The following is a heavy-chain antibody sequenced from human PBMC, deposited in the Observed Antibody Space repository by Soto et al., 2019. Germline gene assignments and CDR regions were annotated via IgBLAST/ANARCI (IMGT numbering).Heavy chain of an antibody. J-gene: IGHJ4*02. D-gene: IGHD3-10*01. CDR3: ARWGYGSGSYYIDY. CDR1: GYTFTSYV. V-gene: IGHV1-3*01. CDR2: INAGNGNT. Sequence: QVQLVQSGAEVKKPGASVKISCKASGYTFTSYVMHWVRQAPGQRLEWMGWINAGNGNTKYSQKFQGRVTITRDTFXSTAYMELSSLRSEDTAVYYCARWGYGSGSYYIDYWGQGTLVTVSS.